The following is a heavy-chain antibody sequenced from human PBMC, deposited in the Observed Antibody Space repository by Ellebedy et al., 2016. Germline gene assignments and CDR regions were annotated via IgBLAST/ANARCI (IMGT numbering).Heavy chain of an antibody. Sequence: SETLSLTCTVSGGSISSRGYYWGWIRQPPGKGLEWIGSDTYYNPSLKSRVTLSADTSKNQFSLVMRSVTAADTAVYYCARLTFWFGKVDYWGQGTLVTVSS. D-gene: IGHD3-10*01. CDR1: GGSISSRGYY. CDR2: DT. J-gene: IGHJ4*02. V-gene: IGHV4-61*05. CDR3: ARLTFWFGKVDY.